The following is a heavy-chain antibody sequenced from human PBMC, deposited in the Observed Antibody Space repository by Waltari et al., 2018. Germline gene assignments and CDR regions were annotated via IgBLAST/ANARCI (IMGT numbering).Heavy chain of an antibody. CDR2: VYWDDNK. V-gene: IGHV2-5*02. D-gene: IGHD3-9*01. J-gene: IGHJ4*02. CDR1: GFSFSTSGVG. CDR3: AHRPSHYDIFSGYYNYFDY. Sequence: QITLKESGPTLVKPTQTLTLTCAFSGFSFSTSGVGVGGIRQPPGKALEWLAFVYWDDNKRYSPSLKGRLTITKDTSEDQVVLTMTNMDPVDTATYFCAHRPSHYDIFSGYYNYFDYWGQGILVTVSS.